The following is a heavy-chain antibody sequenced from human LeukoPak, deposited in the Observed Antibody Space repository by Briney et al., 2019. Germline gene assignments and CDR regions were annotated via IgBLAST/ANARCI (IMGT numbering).Heavy chain of an antibody. D-gene: IGHD2-15*01. CDR2: IYYSGTA. V-gene: IGHV4-28*01. CDR1: GYSISTSNW. Sequence: SDTLSLTCAVSGYSISTSNWWGGIRQPPGKGLEWIGYIYYSGTAYYHPSLKSRVTMSVDTSKNQFSLKLSSVTAVDTAVYYCATTTGGSSHFDFWGQGTLVTVSS. J-gene: IGHJ4*02. CDR3: ATTTGGSSHFDF.